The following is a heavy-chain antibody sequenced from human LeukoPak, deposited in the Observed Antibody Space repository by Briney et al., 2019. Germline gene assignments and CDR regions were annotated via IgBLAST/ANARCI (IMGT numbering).Heavy chain of an antibody. D-gene: IGHD3-3*01. V-gene: IGHV1-69*05. CDR1: GGTFSSYA. Sequence: ASVKVSCKASGGTFSSYAISWVRQAPGQGLEWMGGIIPIFGTANYAQKFQGRVTITTDESTSTAYMELSSLRSEDTAVYYCARVAATIFGVVENWFDPWGQGTLVTVSS. J-gene: IGHJ5*02. CDR3: ARVAATIFGVVENWFDP. CDR2: IIPIFGTA.